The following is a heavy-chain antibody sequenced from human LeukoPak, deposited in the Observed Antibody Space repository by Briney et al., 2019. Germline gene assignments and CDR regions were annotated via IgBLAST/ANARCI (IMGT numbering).Heavy chain of an antibody. V-gene: IGHV5-51*01. D-gene: IGHD1-20*01. Sequence: GESLKISCKGSGYSFTSYWIGWVRQMPGKGLEWMGIIYPGDSDTRYSPSFQGQVTISADKSISTAYLRWSSLKASDTAMYYCARRVVTGTTGHDAFDIWGQGTMVTVSS. CDR1: GYSFTSYW. CDR2: IYPGDSDT. J-gene: IGHJ3*02. CDR3: ARRVVTGTTGHDAFDI.